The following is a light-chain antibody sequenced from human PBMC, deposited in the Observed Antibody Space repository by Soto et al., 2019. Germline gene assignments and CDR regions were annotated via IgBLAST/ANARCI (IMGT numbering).Light chain of an antibody. Sequence: EVVLTQSPGTLSLSPGERATLSCRASQSISQSLAWYQQRPGQSPRLLIYDASRRATGIPDRFTGSGFGTDFTLTISRLAPEDLAVYYCQQYGSSWTFGQGTKVEIK. CDR2: DAS. J-gene: IGKJ1*01. CDR3: QQYGSSWT. V-gene: IGKV3-20*01. CDR1: QSISQS.